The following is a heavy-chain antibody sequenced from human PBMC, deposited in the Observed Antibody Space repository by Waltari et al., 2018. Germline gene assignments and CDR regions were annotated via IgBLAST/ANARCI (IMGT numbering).Heavy chain of an antibody. J-gene: IGHJ6*03. V-gene: IGHV1-8*01. Sequence: QVQLVQSGAEVKKPGASVKVSCKASGYTFTSYYINWVRQGTGQGLEWMGWMNPNSGNTGYAQKFQGRVTMTRNTSISTAYMELSSLRSEDTAVYYCATPSVIAAADYYYYYMDVWGKGTTVTVSS. CDR1: GYTFTSYY. CDR3: ATPSVIAAADYYYYYMDV. D-gene: IGHD6-13*01. CDR2: MNPNSGNT.